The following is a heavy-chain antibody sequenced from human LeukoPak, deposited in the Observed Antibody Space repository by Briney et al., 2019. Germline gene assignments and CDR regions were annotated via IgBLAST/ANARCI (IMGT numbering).Heavy chain of an antibody. CDR3: TRDPCSSTSCYAGTYYYYGMDV. CDR1: GITLSNYG. Sequence: GGSLRLSCAVSGITLSNYGMSWVRQAPGKGLEWVGFIRSKAYGGTTEYAASVKGRFTISRDDSKSIAYLQMNSLKTEVTAVYYCTRDPCSSTSCYAGTYYYYGMDVWGQGTTVTVSS. CDR2: IRSKAYGGTT. D-gene: IGHD2-2*01. V-gene: IGHV3-49*04. J-gene: IGHJ6*02.